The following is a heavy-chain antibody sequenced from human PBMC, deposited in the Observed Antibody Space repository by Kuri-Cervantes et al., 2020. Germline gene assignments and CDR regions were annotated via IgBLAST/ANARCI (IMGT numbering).Heavy chain of an antibody. Sequence: GESLKISCAASGFTFSSYSMNWVRQAPGKGLEWVSYISSSSSTIYYADSVKGRFTISRDNAKNTLYLQMNSLRAEDTAVYYCAKEGSGGDTGYEPDYWGQGTLVTVSS. CDR1: GFTFSSYS. CDR2: ISSSSSTI. J-gene: IGHJ4*02. CDR3: AKEGSGGDTGYEPDY. D-gene: IGHD5-12*01. V-gene: IGHV3-48*01.